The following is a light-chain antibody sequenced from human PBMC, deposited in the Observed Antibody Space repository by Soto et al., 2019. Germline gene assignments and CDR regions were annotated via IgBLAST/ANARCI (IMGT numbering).Light chain of an antibody. J-gene: IGKJ2*01. CDR1: QSVGSY. CDR2: GAS. Sequence: EIVLTQSPGTLSLSPGERATLSCRASQSVGSYLTWYQQKPGQAPRLLIYGASSRATGIPDRFSGSGSGTDFTLTITRLEHGDFAVNYCQQYDSAPRTFGQGKKLE. CDR3: QQYDSAPRT. V-gene: IGKV3-20*01.